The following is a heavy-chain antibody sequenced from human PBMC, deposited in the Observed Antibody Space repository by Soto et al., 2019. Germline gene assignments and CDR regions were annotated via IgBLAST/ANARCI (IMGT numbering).Heavy chain of an antibody. CDR3: DRGRYCLTGRCFPNWFDS. CDR1: GDSISTVDYF. Sequence: QVHLLESGPGLVKPSQTLSLTCSVSGDSISTVDYFWAWIRQPPGQALEYIGYIYKSTTTYYNPSFESRVAISLDTSKSQFSLTVTSVTAADTAVYFCDRGRYCLTGRCFPNWFDSWGQGTLVTVSS. J-gene: IGHJ5*01. V-gene: IGHV4-30-4*01. CDR2: IYKSTTT. D-gene: IGHD2-15*01.